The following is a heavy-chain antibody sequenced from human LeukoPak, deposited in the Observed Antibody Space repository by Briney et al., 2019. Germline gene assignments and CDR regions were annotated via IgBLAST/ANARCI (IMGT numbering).Heavy chain of an antibody. D-gene: IGHD6-19*01. J-gene: IGHJ4*02. CDR1: GFTFSSYG. CDR3: AKDFYGGIAVADSIDY. Sequence: PGGSLRLSCAASGFTFSSYGMSWVRQAPGKGLEWVSAISGSGGSTYYADSVKGRFTISRDNSKNTLYLQMNSLRAEDTAVYYCAKDFYGGIAVADSIDYWGQGTLVTVSS. V-gene: IGHV3-23*01. CDR2: ISGSGGST.